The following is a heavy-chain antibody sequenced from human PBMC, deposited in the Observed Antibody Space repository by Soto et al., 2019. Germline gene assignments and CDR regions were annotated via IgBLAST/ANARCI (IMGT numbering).Heavy chain of an antibody. V-gene: IGHV1-3*01. CDR2: INAGNGNT. Sequence: ASVKVSCKASGYTFTSYAMHWVRQAPXQRLEWMGWINAGNGNTKYSQKFQGRVTITRDTSASTAYMELNSLRSEDTAVYYCARGISITMVRGDRPYYFDYWGQGTLVTVSS. D-gene: IGHD3-10*01. J-gene: IGHJ4*02. CDR1: GYTFTSYA. CDR3: ARGISITMVRGDRPYYFDY.